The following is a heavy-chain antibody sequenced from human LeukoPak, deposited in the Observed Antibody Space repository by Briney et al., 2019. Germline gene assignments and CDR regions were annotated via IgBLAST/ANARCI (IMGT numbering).Heavy chain of an antibody. J-gene: IGHJ4*02. CDR1: GGSISSYY. D-gene: IGHD3-22*01. CDR3: ATENDSGGYYYFGF. CDR2: ISGGSTST. Sequence: PSETLSLTCTVSGGSISSYYWSWVRQAPGKGLEWVAAISGGSTSTYYADSVKGRFTISRDNSKNTLYLLMNSLTAEDTAIYYCATENDSGGYYYFGFWGQGTLVTVSS. V-gene: IGHV3-23*01.